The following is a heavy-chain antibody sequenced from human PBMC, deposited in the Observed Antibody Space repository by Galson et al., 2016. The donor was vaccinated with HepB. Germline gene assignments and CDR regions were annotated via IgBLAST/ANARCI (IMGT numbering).Heavy chain of an antibody. CDR1: GFTFNIYS. CDR3: VRDYNFAFDI. V-gene: IGHV3-48*02. J-gene: IGHJ3*02. Sequence: SLRLSCAASGFTFNIYSMNWVRQAPGKGLEWVSYIRDSTTIYYADSVKGRFTISRDDAKSSLYLQMNSLRDEDTAVYYCVRDYNFAFDIWGPGTMVTVSS. CDR2: IRDSTTI. D-gene: IGHD5-24*01.